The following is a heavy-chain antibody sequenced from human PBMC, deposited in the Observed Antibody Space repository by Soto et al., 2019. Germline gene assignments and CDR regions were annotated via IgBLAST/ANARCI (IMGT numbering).Heavy chain of an antibody. CDR2: IGGTSGST. J-gene: IGHJ2*01. Sequence: HPXGSLRLSCAASGFTFSNFVMSWVRRAPGKGLEWVSAIGGTSGSTYYADSVKGRFTISRDNSKDTLSLQMDSLGAEDTALYYCAKRRGDGYFDLWGRGTLVTVSS. CDR1: GFTFSNFV. D-gene: IGHD7-27*01. CDR3: AKRRGDGYFDL. V-gene: IGHV3-23*01.